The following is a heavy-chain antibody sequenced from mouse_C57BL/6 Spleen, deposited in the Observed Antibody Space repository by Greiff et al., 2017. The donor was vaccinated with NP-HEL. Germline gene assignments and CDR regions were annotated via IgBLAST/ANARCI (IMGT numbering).Heavy chain of an antibody. Sequence: EVKVVASGGCLVQPGGSLKLSCAASGFTFSDYYMYWVRQTPEKRLEWVAYISNGGGSTYYPDTVKGRFTISRDNAKNTLYLQMSRLKSEDTAMYYCARRDYGDYAMDYWGQGTSVTVSS. D-gene: IGHD1-1*01. CDR2: ISNGGGST. V-gene: IGHV5-12*01. CDR1: GFTFSDYY. CDR3: ARRDYGDYAMDY. J-gene: IGHJ4*01.